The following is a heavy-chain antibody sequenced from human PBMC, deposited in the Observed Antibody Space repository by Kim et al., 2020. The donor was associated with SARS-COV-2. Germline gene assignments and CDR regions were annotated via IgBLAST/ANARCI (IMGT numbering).Heavy chain of an antibody. CDR1: GFTFRSYW. CDR2: ISGDASST. D-gene: IGHD1-1*01. J-gene: IGHJ6*02. Sequence: GGSLRLSCAASGFTFRSYWINWVRQAPGKGLVWVSRISGDASSTNYADSVNGRFTMSRDNAENTVYLQMSSLRGEDTAVYYCARGMFRNGLDVWGQGTTVTVS. CDR3: ARGMFRNGLDV. V-gene: IGHV3-74*01.